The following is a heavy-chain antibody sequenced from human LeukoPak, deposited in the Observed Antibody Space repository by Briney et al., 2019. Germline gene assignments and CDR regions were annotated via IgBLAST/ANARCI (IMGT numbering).Heavy chain of an antibody. D-gene: IGHD2/OR15-2a*01. V-gene: IGHV3-23*01. J-gene: IGHJ6*03. CDR2: ISGSGGST. CDR3: ADNKRGRNYYYYMDV. CDR1: GFIVSSTY. Sequence: GGSLRLSCAASGFIVSSTYMNWVRQAPGKGLEWVSAISGSGGSTYYADSVKGRFTISRDNSENTLYLQMISLRPDDTAVYYCADNKRGRNYYYYMDVWGKGTTVTISS.